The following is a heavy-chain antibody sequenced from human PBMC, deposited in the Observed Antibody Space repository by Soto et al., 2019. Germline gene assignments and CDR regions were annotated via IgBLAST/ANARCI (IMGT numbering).Heavy chain of an antibody. D-gene: IGHD3-9*01. CDR2: INAGNGNT. V-gene: IGHV1-3*01. CDR3: ARDMSPRYDILTGYYYYYYMDV. J-gene: IGHJ6*03. CDR1: GYTFTIYS. Sequence: ASVKVSCKASGYTFTIYSMHWVRQAPGQRLEWMGWINAGNGNTKYSQKFQGRVTITRDTSASTAYMELSSLRSEDTAVYYCARDMSPRYDILTGYYYYYYMDVWGKGTTVTVS.